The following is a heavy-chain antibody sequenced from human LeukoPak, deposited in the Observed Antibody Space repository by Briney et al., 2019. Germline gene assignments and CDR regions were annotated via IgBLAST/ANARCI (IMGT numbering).Heavy chain of an antibody. Sequence: ASVKVSCKASGGTFSSYAISWVRQAPGQGLGWMGRIIPILGIANYAQKFQGRVTITADKSTSTAYMELSSLRSEDTAVYYCARESRIVGATYYYYGMDVWGQGTTVTVSS. D-gene: IGHD1-26*01. CDR2: IIPILGIA. CDR3: ARESRIVGATYYYYGMDV. CDR1: GGTFSSYA. J-gene: IGHJ6*02. V-gene: IGHV1-69*04.